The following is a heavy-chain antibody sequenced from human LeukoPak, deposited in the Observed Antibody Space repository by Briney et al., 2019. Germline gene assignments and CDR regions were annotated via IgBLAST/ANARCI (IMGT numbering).Heavy chain of an antibody. CDR3: ARGLGRSRSSTSCYYMDV. Sequence: SETLSLTCAVSGGSISNNNWWSWVRQPPGKGLEWIGEIYPSGSTNYNPSLKSRVTISLDKSRNQFSLRLNSVTAADTAVYYCARGLGRSRSSTSCYYMDVWGKGTTVTVSS. J-gene: IGHJ6*03. D-gene: IGHD2-2*01. CDR1: GGSISNNNW. CDR2: IYPSGST. V-gene: IGHV4-4*02.